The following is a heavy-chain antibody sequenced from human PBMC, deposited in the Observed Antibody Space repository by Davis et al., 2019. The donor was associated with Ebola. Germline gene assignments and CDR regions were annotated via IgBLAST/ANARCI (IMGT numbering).Heavy chain of an antibody. CDR3: ARDLAARRGSTLGGYYYYGMDV. CDR2: ISSSGSTI. D-gene: IGHD6-6*01. J-gene: IGHJ6*02. Sequence: GESLKISCAASGFTFSSYEMNWVRQAPGKGLEWVSYISSSGSTIYYADSVKGRFTISRDNAKNSLYLQMNSLRAEDTAVYYCARDLAARRGSTLGGYYYYGMDVWGQGTTVTVSS. CDR1: GFTFSSYE. V-gene: IGHV3-48*03.